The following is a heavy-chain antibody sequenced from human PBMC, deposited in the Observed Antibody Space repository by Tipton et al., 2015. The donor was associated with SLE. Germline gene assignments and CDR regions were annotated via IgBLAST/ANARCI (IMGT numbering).Heavy chain of an antibody. CDR1: GGSISSYY. CDR2: IYYSGST. Sequence: TLSLTCTVSGGSISSYYWSWIRQPPGKGLEWIGFIYYSGSTNYNPSLKGRVTISVDTSKSQFSLKLSSVTAADTAVYYCARGSGEGDWFDPWGQGTLVTVSS. J-gene: IGHJ5*02. CDR3: ARGSGEGDWFDP. D-gene: IGHD1-26*01. V-gene: IGHV4-59*01.